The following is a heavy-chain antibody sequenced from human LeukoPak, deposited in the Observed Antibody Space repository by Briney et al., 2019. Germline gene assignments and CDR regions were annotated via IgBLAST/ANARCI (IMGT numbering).Heavy chain of an antibody. CDR1: GGSISSYY. V-gene: IGHV4-59*01. CDR2: IYYSGST. CDR3: ASGYCGGACQLGGVDM. J-gene: IGHJ3*02. D-gene: IGHD2-21*02. Sequence: SETLSLTCTVSGGSISSYYWSWIRQPPGKGLEWIGYIYYSGSTNYNPSLKSRVTISLDTSGNQFSLKLSSVTAADTAVYYCASGYCGGACQLGGVDMWGQGTMATVSS.